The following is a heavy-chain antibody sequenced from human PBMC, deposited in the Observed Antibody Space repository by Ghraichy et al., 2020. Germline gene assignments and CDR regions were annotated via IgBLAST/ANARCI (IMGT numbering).Heavy chain of an antibody. CDR2: IYYSGST. J-gene: IGHJ4*02. Sequence: SETLSLTCTVSGGSISSGGYYWSWIRQHPGKGLEWIGYIYYSGSTYYNPSLESRVTISVDTSKNQFSLKLSSVTAADTAVYYCASKTVVLHYFDYWGQRTLVTVSS. CDR1: GGSISSGGYY. D-gene: IGHD4-23*01. CDR3: ASKTVVLHYFDY. V-gene: IGHV4-31*03.